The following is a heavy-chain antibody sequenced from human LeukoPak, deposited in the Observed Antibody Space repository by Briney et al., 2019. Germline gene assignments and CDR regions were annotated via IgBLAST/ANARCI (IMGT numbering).Heavy chain of an antibody. J-gene: IGHJ4*02. CDR3: ARRGYSSGWYRY. Sequence: SETLSLTCTVSGGSISSSSYYWGWIRQPPGKGLEWIGEINHSGSTNYNPSLKSRVTISVDTSKNQFSLKLSSVTAADTAVYYCARRGYSSGWYRYWGQGTLVTVSP. CDR1: GGSISSSSYY. D-gene: IGHD6-19*01. V-gene: IGHV4-39*07. CDR2: INHSGST.